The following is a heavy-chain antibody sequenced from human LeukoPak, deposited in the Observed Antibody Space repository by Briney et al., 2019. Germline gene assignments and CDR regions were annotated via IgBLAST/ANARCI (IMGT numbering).Heavy chain of an antibody. J-gene: IGHJ4*02. CDR1: GFTFSSYG. V-gene: IGHV3-23*01. CDR2: ISGSGGST. D-gene: IGHD5-18*01. CDR3: AKAQGGYSYGRFDY. Sequence: GGSLRLSCAASGFTFSSYGMSWVRQAPGKGLEWVSDISGSGGSTYYADSVKGRFTISRDNSKTTLYLQMNSLRAEDTAVYYCAKAQGGYSYGRFDYWGQGTLVTVSS.